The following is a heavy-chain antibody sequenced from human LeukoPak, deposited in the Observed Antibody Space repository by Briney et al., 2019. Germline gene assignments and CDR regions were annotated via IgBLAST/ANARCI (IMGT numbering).Heavy chain of an antibody. Sequence: GGSLRLSCAASGSTFSSYWMNWARQAPGKGLEWVASINHNGNVNYYVDSVKGRFTISRDNAKNSLYLQMSNLRAEDTAVYFCARGGGLDVWGQGTTVTVSS. CDR1: GSTFSSYW. CDR2: INHNGNVN. J-gene: IGHJ6*02. D-gene: IGHD3-16*01. CDR3: ARGGGLDV. V-gene: IGHV3-7*03.